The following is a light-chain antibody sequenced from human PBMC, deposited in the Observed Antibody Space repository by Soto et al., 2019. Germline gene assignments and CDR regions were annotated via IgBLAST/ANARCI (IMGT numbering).Light chain of an antibody. CDR2: RTS. Sequence: TQSPSILSASPWERFTLSFMASQSIATLLAWYQHKPGQAPRLLIYRTSNRATGIPDRFSGSGSGTDFSLIISGLQSEDFAIYYCQQYNNWPITFGQGTKVDIK. CDR3: QQYNNWPIT. V-gene: IGKV3-15*01. CDR1: QSIATL. J-gene: IGKJ1*01.